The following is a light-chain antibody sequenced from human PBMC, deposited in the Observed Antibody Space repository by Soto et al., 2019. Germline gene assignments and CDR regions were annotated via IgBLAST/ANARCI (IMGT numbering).Light chain of an antibody. CDR1: QSVSSSY. Sequence: EIVLTQPPGTLSLSPGEGATLSCRASQSVSSSYLAWYQQKPGQAPRLLIYGASSRATGIPDRFSGSGSGTDFTLTISRLDPEDFAVYYCQQYDGSITFGQGTRLEIE. CDR2: GAS. V-gene: IGKV3-20*01. CDR3: QQYDGSIT. J-gene: IGKJ5*01.